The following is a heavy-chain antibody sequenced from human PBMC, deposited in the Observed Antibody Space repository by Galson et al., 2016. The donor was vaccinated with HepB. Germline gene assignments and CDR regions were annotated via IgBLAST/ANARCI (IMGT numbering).Heavy chain of an antibody. V-gene: IGHV3-30*18. D-gene: IGHD5-24*01. CDR1: GFTFRSYG. CDR3: AKDGRDAYNFNYYYYAMDV. CDR2: ISYDGNNK. J-gene: IGHJ6*02. Sequence: SLRLSCAASGFTFRSYGMHWVRQAPGKGLEWVAVISYDGNNKYYADSMKGRFTISRDNSKNTLYLQMSSLRAEDTAVYYCAKDGRDAYNFNYYYYAMDVWGQGTTVTVSS.